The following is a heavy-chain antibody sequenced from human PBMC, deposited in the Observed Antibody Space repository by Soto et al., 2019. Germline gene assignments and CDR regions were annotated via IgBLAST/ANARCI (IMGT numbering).Heavy chain of an antibody. CDR1: GGTFSIYA. Sequence: GASVKVSCKASGGTFSIYAISWVRQAPGQGLEWMGGIIPIPNITNYAQKFHGRVTIAADRSTNTAYMDLDSLTSEGTAIYYCARDERDCVAGTCYSGSSYWGKGTLGAVSS. J-gene: IGHJ4*02. D-gene: IGHD1-26*01. CDR2: IIPIPNIT. V-gene: IGHV1-69*10. CDR3: ARDERDCVAGTCYSGSSY.